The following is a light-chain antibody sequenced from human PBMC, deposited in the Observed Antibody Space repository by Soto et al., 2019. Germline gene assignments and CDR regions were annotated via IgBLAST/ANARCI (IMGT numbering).Light chain of an antibody. CDR3: AEWDGSMSAYV. V-gene: IGLV1-44*01. CDR1: SSNIGSNT. CDR2: SND. Sequence: QSVLTQPPSASGTPGQRVTMSCSGSSSNIGSNTVNWYQQLPGAAPTLLIYSNDERPSGVPDRFSGSKSGTSASLAIIGLQDEDEAYYYWAEWDGSMSAYVFGTGTKVTVL. J-gene: IGLJ1*01.